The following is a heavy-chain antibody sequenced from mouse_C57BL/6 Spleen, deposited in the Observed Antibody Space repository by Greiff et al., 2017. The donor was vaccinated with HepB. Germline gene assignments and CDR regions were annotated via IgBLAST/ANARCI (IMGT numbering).Heavy chain of an antibody. CDR2: INPYNGGT. J-gene: IGHJ2*01. CDR1: GYTFTDYY. CDR3: ARSPYSNSYYFDY. V-gene: IGHV1-19*01. Sequence: VQLQQSGPVLVKPGASVKMSCKASGYTFTDYYMNWVKQSHGKSLEWIGVINPYNGGTSYNQKFKGKATLTVDKSSSTAYMELNSLTSEDSAVYYCARSPYSNSYYFDYWGQGTTLTVSS. D-gene: IGHD2-5*01.